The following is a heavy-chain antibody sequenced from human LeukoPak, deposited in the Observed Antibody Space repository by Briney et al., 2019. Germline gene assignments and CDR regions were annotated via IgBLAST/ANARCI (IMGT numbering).Heavy chain of an antibody. D-gene: IGHD3-10*01. V-gene: IGHV1-18*01. CDR3: ARDGYYYGSGSYYNYYYYGMDV. CDR1: GYTFTSYG. J-gene: IGHJ6*02. Sequence: GASVKVSCKASGYTFTSYGISWVRQAPGQGLDWMGWISAYNGNTNYAQKLQGRVTMTTDTSTSTAYMELRSLRSDDTAVYYCARDGYYYGSGSYYNYYYYGMDVWGQGTTVTVSS. CDR2: ISAYNGNT.